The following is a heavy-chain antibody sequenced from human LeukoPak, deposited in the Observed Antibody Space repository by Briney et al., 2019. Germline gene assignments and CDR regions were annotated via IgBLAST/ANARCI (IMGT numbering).Heavy chain of an antibody. CDR3: ARVWGSMVTGALYNSYGMDV. Sequence: GGSLRLSCAASGFTFSNYAMHWVRQAPGKGLEYVSAISPSGGSTYYADSVKGRFTISRDNSKNTLYLQMGSLRSDDTAVYYCARVWGSMVTGALYNSYGMDVWGQGTTVTVSS. D-gene: IGHD5-18*01. J-gene: IGHJ6*02. CDR1: GFTFSNYA. V-gene: IGHV3-64*02. CDR2: ISPSGGST.